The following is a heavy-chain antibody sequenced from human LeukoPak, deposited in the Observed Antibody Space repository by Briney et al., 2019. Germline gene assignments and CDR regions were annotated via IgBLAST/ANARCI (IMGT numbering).Heavy chain of an antibody. D-gene: IGHD3-3*01. CDR3: ASRGYDFWSGYHDAFDI. V-gene: IGHV4-34*01. CDR2: INHSGST. Sequence: SETLSLTCAVYGGSFSGYYWSWIRQPPGKGLEWIGEINHSGSTNYNPSLKSRVTISVDTSRNQFSLKLSSVTAADTAVYYRASRGYDFWSGYHDAFDIWGQGTMVTVSS. CDR1: GGSFSGYY. J-gene: IGHJ3*02.